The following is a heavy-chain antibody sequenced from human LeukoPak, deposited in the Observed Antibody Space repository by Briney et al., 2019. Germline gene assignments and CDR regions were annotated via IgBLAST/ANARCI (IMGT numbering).Heavy chain of an antibody. J-gene: IGHJ4*02. Sequence: GGSLRLSCAASGLTPSNSMVHWIRQAPGEGLEWVALIRPDGVEKFYSDSVKGRFTISRDNAKNSLYLQMNSLRAEDTAVYYCARSFGYSSSWYDVFDYWGQGTLVTVSS. CDR1: GLTPSNSM. CDR3: ARSFGYSSSWYDVFDY. CDR2: IRPDGVEK. D-gene: IGHD6-13*01. V-gene: IGHV3-30*02.